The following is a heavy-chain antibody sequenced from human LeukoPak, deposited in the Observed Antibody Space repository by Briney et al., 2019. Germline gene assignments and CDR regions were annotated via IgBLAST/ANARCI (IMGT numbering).Heavy chain of an antibody. D-gene: IGHD7-27*01. CDR3: ASAWGSRHFDY. Sequence: SETLSLTYTVSGGSVSSTVYYWGWVRQPPGKGLEWIGSMYHSGPTYHNPSLESRVTTSVDTSKNLFSLKLSSLTAADTAVYYCASAWGSRHFDYWGQGTLVTVFS. J-gene: IGHJ4*02. V-gene: IGHV4-39*01. CDR2: MYHSGPT. CDR1: GGSVSSTVYY.